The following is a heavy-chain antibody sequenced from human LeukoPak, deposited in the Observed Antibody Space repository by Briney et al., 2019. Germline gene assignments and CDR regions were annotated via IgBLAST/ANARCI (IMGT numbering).Heavy chain of an antibody. Sequence: SETLSLTCIVSGYYISSGYYWGWIRQPPGKGLEWIGSIYHSGSTYYNPSLKSRVIISVDTSKNQISLKLGTVTAADTAMYYCARSGIVGIDKNWFDPWGQGTLVTASS. CDR3: ARSGIVGIDKNWFDP. J-gene: IGHJ5*02. V-gene: IGHV4-38-2*02. CDR1: GYYISSGYY. D-gene: IGHD2-15*01. CDR2: IYHSGST.